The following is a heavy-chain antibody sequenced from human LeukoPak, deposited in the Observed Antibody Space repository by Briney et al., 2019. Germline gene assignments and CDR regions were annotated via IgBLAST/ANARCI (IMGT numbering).Heavy chain of an antibody. V-gene: IGHV3-48*01. D-gene: IGHD3-3*01. J-gene: IGHJ3*02. CDR2: ISSSSSTI. CDR3: AREWDFWSSQEAFDI. Sequence: GGSLRLSCAASGFTFSSYSMNWVRQAPGKGLEWVSYISSSSSTIYYADSVKGRFTISRDNAKNSLYLQMNSLRAEDTAVYYCAREWDFWSSQEAFDIWGQGTMVTVSS. CDR1: GFTFSSYS.